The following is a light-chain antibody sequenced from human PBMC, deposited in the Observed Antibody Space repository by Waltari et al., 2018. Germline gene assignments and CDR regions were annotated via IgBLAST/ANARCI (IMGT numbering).Light chain of an antibody. V-gene: IGLV1-44*01. CDR3: GAWDDSLNGYV. CDR2: SDN. Sequence: QSVLTQPPSASGTPGQRVAISCSGSSSNIETNTVNWYQQLPGTAPKLLIYSDNQRPSGVPDRFPGSKSGTSASLAISGLQSEDEADYYCGAWDDSLNGYVFGTGTKVTVL. J-gene: IGLJ1*01. CDR1: SSNIETNT.